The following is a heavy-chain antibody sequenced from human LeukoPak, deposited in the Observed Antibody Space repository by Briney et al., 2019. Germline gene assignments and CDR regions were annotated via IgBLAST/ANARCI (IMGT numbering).Heavy chain of an antibody. V-gene: IGHV1-2*02. J-gene: IGHJ4*02. CDR3: VRENWYYDH. D-gene: IGHD3-16*01. CDR1: GYTFTAYH. CDR2: IYPPTGGT. Sequence: VASVKVSCKTSGYTFTAYHVHWVRQAPGQGLAFMGWIYPPTGGTVLAEKFQGRVIMTRDTSITTAYMELSGLNFDDTAVYYCVRENWYYDHWGQGTLVTVSS.